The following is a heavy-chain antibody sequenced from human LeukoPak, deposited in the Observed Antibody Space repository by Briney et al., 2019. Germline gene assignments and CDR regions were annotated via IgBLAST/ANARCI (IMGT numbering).Heavy chain of an antibody. Sequence: PGGSLRLSCAVLGLTLRPTGMHWGRHSPGKGREWVAHIKPDGDGMRFVDSVKGRFTMSRDNAQSSLHLQMNSLRVEDTAFYYCAAWTDRGYSYWGQGVLVTVSS. D-gene: IGHD5-12*01. CDR2: IKPDGDGM. J-gene: IGHJ4*02. CDR3: AAWTDRGYSY. V-gene: IGHV3-7*01. CDR1: GLTLRPTG.